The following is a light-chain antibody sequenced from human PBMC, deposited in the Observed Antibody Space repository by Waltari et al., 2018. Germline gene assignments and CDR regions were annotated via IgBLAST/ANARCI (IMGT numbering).Light chain of an antibody. J-gene: IGLJ2*01. CDR1: SIDVGGFSY. V-gene: IGLV2-14*03. CDR3: SSYTSSSTVV. CDR2: DVS. Sequence: QSALTQPASVSGSPGQSITITCTVTSIDVGGFSYVSWYQQHPGKSPKLMFYDVSNRPSGVSNRFSGSKSGNTASLTISGLQAEDEADYFCSSYTSSSTVVFGGGTKLTVL.